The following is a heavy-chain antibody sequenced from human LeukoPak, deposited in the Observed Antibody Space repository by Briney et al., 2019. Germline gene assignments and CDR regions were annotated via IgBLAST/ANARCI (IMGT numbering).Heavy chain of an antibody. CDR3: ARGLGRYGSGYLDY. Sequence: PSETLSLTCTVSGGSISSYYWSWIRQPPGKGLEWIGYIYYSGSTNYNPSLKSRVTISVDTSKNQFSLKLSSVTAADTAVYYCARGLGRYGSGYLDYWGQGTLVTVS. D-gene: IGHD3-22*01. J-gene: IGHJ4*02. CDR1: GGSISSYY. V-gene: IGHV4-59*01. CDR2: IYYSGST.